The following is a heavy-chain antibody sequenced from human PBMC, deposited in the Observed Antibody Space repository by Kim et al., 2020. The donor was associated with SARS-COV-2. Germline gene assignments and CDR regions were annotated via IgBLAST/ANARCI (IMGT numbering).Heavy chain of an antibody. CDR2: IYYSGST. D-gene: IGHD6-13*01. V-gene: IGHV4-39*01. Sequence: SETLSLTCTVSGGSISSSSYYWGWIRQPPGKGLEWIGSIYYSGSTYYNPSLKSRVTISVDTSKNQFSLKLSSVTAADTAVYYCANRIIAAALKNWGQGTLVTVSS. CDR3: ANRIIAAALKN. J-gene: IGHJ4*02. CDR1: GGSISSSSYY.